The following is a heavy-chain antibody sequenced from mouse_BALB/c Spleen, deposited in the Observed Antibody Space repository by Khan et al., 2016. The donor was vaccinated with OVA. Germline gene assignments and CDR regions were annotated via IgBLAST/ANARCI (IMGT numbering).Heavy chain of an antibody. CDR3: ARGYYGSYAMDY. CDR2: INPSTGYT. J-gene: IGHJ4*01. CDR1: GYTFTSYW. V-gene: IGHV1-7*01. D-gene: IGHD1-1*01. Sequence: QVQLQQSGAELAKPGASVKMSCKASGYTFTSYWMHWVKQRPGQGLEWIGYINPSTGYTEYNQKFKDKATLTADKSSSTAYMQLSSLTSEDSAVYYCARGYYGSYAMDYWGQGTSVTVSS.